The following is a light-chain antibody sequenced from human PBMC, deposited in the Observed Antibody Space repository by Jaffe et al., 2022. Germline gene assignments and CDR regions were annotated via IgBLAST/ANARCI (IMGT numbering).Light chain of an antibody. Sequence: QSALTQPPSASGSPGQSVTISCTGTFSDVGGYSYVSWYQHHPGKAPKVMIYEVTKRPSGVPDRFSGSKSGNTASLTVSGLQAEDEADYYCSSYAGSTIWVFGGGTKLTVL. CDR1: FSDVGGYSY. V-gene: IGLV2-8*01. CDR2: EVT. CDR3: SSYAGSTIWV. J-gene: IGLJ2*01.